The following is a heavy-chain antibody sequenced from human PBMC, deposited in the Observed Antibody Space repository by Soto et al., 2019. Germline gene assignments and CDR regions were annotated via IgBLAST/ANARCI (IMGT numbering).Heavy chain of an antibody. J-gene: IGHJ4*02. D-gene: IGHD3-16*01. Sequence: QVQLQESGPGLVKPSETLSLTCTVSGGSISSYFWSWIRQPPGKGLEWIGSIYYSGSTNYNPSLESRVSISLDTSNNQFSLKLNSVTAADAAVYYCARGRVAGYWGQGTLVTVSS. CDR2: IYYSGST. CDR1: GGSISSYF. V-gene: IGHV4-59*01. CDR3: ARGRVAGY.